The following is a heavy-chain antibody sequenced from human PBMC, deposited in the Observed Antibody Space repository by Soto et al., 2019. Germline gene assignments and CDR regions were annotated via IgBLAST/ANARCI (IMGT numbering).Heavy chain of an antibody. CDR2: INAGNGNT. D-gene: IGHD2-2*01. Sequence: ASVKVSCKASGYTFTSYSMHWVREAPGQRLEWMGWINAGNGNTKYSQKFQGRVTITRDTSASTAYMELSSLRSEDTAVYYCARDRGFVVVVPAGGMDVWGQGTTVTVSS. J-gene: IGHJ6*02. V-gene: IGHV1-3*01. CDR1: GYTFTSYS. CDR3: ARDRGFVVVVPAGGMDV.